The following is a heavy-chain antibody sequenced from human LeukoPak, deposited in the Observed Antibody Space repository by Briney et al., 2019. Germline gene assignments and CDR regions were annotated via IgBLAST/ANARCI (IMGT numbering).Heavy chain of an antibody. D-gene: IGHD3-22*01. Sequence: PGGSLRLSCIVSGFTVSSNYMSWVRQAPGKGLEWVSIIDSGGSTYYSDSVKGRFTISGDNSKNTLYLQMNSLRAEDTAVYYCARGVPAVVLIPGAGDFQHWGQGTLVTVSS. J-gene: IGHJ1*01. CDR3: ARGVPAVVLIPGAGDFQH. CDR2: IDSGGST. CDR1: GFTVSSNY. V-gene: IGHV3-66*01.